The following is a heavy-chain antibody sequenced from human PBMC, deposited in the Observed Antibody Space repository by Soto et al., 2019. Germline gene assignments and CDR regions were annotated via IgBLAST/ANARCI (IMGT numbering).Heavy chain of an antibody. Sequence: EVQLLESGVGLVQPGGSLRLSCAASGFSFSSYAMNCVRQAPGKGLEWVSAISGSGGSTYYADSVKGRFTISRVNSKYTLSLQMNSLRAEDTAVYYWAKGNPQVDYWGNGTMVTVS. CDR1: GFSFSSYA. V-gene: IGHV3-23*01. CDR3: AKGNPQVDY. CDR2: ISGSGGST. J-gene: IGHJ4*01.